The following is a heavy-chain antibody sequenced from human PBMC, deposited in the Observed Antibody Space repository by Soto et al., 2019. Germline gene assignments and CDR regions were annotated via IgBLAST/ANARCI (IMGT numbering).Heavy chain of an antibody. J-gene: IGHJ6*02. Sequence: TPGKGLEWIGYIYYSGRTNYNPSLKSRVTISVDTSKNQFSLKLSSVTAADTAVYYCARQVVVPAAIPSYYYYYGMGVSGQRTTVTVSS. V-gene: IGHV4-59*08. D-gene: IGHD2-2*01. CDR3: ARQVVVPAAIPSYYYYYGMGV. CDR2: IYYSGRT.